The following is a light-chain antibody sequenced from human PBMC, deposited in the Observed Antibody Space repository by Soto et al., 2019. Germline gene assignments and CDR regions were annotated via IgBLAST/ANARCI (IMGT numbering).Light chain of an antibody. J-gene: IGKJ1*01. CDR2: KAS. CDR3: QQYYSYWT. CDR1: QSISSW. V-gene: IGKV1-5*03. Sequence: DIQMTQSPSTLSASVGDRVTITCRASQSISSWLAWYQQKPGKVPKLLIYKASSLESGVPSRFSGSGSGTEFTLIISNLQPDDFATYYCQQYYSYWTFGQGNKVDIK.